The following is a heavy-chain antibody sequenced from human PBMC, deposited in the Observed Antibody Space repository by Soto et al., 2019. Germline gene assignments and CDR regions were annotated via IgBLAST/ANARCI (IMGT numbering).Heavy chain of an antibody. CDR3: ARGPIAVAGTVWFDP. Sequence: GASVKVSCKSSGYTFTGYYMHWVRQAPGQGLEWMGWINPNSGGTNYAQKFQGRVTMTRDTSISTAYMELSRLRSDDTAVYYCARGPIAVAGTVWFDPWGQGTLVTVSS. J-gene: IGHJ5*02. D-gene: IGHD6-19*01. V-gene: IGHV1-2*02. CDR1: GYTFTGYY. CDR2: INPNSGGT.